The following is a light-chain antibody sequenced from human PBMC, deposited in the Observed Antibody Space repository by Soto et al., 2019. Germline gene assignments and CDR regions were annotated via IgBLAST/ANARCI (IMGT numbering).Light chain of an antibody. Sequence: QAVLTQPPSLSGAPGQRVTISCTGSSSNIGAGHDVHWYQQLPGTAPKLLIYGNSNRPSGVPDRFSGSKSGTSASLAITGLQAEDEADYYCQSYDSSHVVFGGGTKVTVL. CDR3: QSYDSSHVV. CDR2: GNS. V-gene: IGLV1-40*01. J-gene: IGLJ2*01. CDR1: SSNIGAGHD.